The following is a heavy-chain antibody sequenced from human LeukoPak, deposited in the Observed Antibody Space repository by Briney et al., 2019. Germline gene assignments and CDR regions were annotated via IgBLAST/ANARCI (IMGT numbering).Heavy chain of an antibody. D-gene: IGHD6-13*01. CDR1: GYTFTSYD. V-gene: IGHV1-18*01. J-gene: IGHJ5*02. CDR3: ARDQALDSSPPGA. CDR2: ISAYNGNT. Sequence: ASVKVSCKASGYTFTSYDINWVRQATGQGLEWMGWISAYNGNTNYAQKLQGRVTMTTDTSTSTAYMELRSLRSDDTAVYYCARDQALDSSPPGAWGQGTLVTVSS.